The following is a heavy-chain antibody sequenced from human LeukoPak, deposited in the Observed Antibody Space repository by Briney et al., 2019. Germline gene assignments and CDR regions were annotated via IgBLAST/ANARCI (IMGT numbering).Heavy chain of an antibody. V-gene: IGHV3-74*01. CDR1: GFTFSTNW. CDR3: TRGATYAYYFDY. J-gene: IGHJ4*02. CDR2: INGDGSRT. Sequence: GGSLRLSRAASGFTFSTNWMHWVRQAPGKGLVWVSRINGDGSRTNYADSVEGRFTTSRDNAKNTVYLQMNSLRAEDTAVYYCTRGATYAYYFDYWGQGILVTVSS.